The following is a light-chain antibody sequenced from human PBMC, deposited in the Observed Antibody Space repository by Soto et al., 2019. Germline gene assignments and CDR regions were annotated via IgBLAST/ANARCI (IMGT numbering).Light chain of an antibody. CDR3: QQYGGSPRT. V-gene: IGKV3-20*01. CDR2: GAS. Sequence: EIVLAQSPGTLSLSPGERAILSCRASQTISSNYLAWYQQKPGQAPRLLIYGASSRATGIPDRFSGSGSGTDFTLTISRLEPEDFAVYHCQQYGGSPRTFGQGTKVERK. CDR1: QTISSNY. J-gene: IGKJ1*01.